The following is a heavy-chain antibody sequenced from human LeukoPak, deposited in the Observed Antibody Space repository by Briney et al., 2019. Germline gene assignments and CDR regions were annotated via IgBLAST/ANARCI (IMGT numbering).Heavy chain of an antibody. CDR2: INHSGST. D-gene: IGHD6-6*01. CDR3: ASADSSCDY. Sequence: SSETLSLTCAVYGGPFSGYYWSWIRQPPGKGLEWIGEINHSGSTNYNPSLKSLVTIPLDTSKNQYALKLSAVTAADTAVYYCASADSSCDYWGQGTLVTVSS. V-gene: IGHV4-34*01. CDR1: GGPFSGYY. J-gene: IGHJ4*02.